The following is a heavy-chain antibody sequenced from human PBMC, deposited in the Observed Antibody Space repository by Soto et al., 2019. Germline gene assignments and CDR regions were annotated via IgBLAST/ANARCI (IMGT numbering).Heavy chain of an antibody. CDR3: ARDGYGRFDY. CDR1: GGSISSYY. Sequence: QVQLQESGPGLVKPSETLSLTCTVSGGSISSYYWSWIRQPPGKGLEWIGYIYYSGSTNYNPSLKSRVIISVDTSKNQFSLKLSSVTAADTAVYYCARDGYGRFDYWGQGTLVTVSS. V-gene: IGHV4-59*01. J-gene: IGHJ4*02. D-gene: IGHD5-18*01. CDR2: IYYSGST.